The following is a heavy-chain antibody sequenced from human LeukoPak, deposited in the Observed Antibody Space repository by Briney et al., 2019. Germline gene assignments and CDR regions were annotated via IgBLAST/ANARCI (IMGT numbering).Heavy chain of an antibody. CDR1: GFTFSSYG. CDR2: ISYDGSNK. Sequence: GGSLRLSCAASGFTFSSYGMHWVRQAPGKGLEWVAGISYDGSNKYYADSVKGRFTISRDNSKNPLNLQMNSLRAEDAAVYYRATTYCSGGSCYSEYYYNYYMDVWDKGTTVTVSS. J-gene: IGHJ6*03. CDR3: ATTYCSGGSCYSEYYYNYYMDV. D-gene: IGHD2-15*01. V-gene: IGHV3-30*03.